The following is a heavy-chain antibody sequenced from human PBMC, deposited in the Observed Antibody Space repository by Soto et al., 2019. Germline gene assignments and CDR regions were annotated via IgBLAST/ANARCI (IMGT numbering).Heavy chain of an antibody. CDR3: HGYGY. CDR2: IYSGDTT. D-gene: IGHD5-12*01. J-gene: IGHJ4*02. V-gene: IGHV3-53*01. CDR1: GFTVRANY. Sequence: EVQLVESGGGLIQPGGSLRLSCAVSGFTVRANYMSRVRQAPGKGLEWVSVIYSGDTTYYADSVKGRFIISRDISKNTLYLQMNILRSEDTAVYYCHGYGYRGQGTLVTVSS.